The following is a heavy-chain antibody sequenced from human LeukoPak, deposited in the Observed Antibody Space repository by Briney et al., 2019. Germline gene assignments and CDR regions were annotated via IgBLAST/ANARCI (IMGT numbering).Heavy chain of an antibody. D-gene: IGHD6-25*01. V-gene: IGHV4-39*07. CDR2: IYYSGST. J-gene: IGHJ3*02. CDR1: GGSIRSSTYY. CDR3: ARDNRLQAAFDI. Sequence: SETLSLTCSVSGGSIRSSTYYWGWIRQPPGKGLEWIGSIYYSGSTYYNPSLKSRVTISVDTSKNQFSLKLSSVTAADTAVYYCARDNRLQAAFDIWGQGTMVTVSS.